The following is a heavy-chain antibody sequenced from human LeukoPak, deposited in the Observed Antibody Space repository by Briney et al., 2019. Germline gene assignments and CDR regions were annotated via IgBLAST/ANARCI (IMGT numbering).Heavy chain of an antibody. CDR3: RAVVVAAAVVYYFDY. CDR1: GFTFSSYA. V-gene: IGHV3-23*01. J-gene: IGHJ4*02. CDR2: ISGSGGST. D-gene: IGHD2-15*01. Sequence: PGGSLRLSCAASGFTFSSYAMSWVRQAPGKGLEWVSAISGSGGSTYYADSVKGRFTISRDNSKNTLYLQMNSLRAEDTAVYYRRAVVVAAAVVYYFDYWGQGTLVTVSS.